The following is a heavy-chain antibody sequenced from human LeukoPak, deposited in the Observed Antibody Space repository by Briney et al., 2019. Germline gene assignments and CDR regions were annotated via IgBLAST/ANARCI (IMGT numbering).Heavy chain of an antibody. CDR3: ARDLLGWLPFNTYYYYGMDV. Sequence: GGSLRLSCAASGFTFSSYGMHWVRQAPGKGLEWVAVIWYDGSNKYYADSVKGRFTISRDNSKNTLYLQMNSLRAEDTAVYYCARDLLGWLPFNTYYYYGMDVWGQGTTATVSS. J-gene: IGHJ6*02. CDR2: IWYDGSNK. V-gene: IGHV3-33*01. D-gene: IGHD5-24*01. CDR1: GFTFSSYG.